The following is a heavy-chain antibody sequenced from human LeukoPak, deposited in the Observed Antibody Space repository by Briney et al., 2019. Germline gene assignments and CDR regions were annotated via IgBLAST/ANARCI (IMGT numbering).Heavy chain of an antibody. J-gene: IGHJ4*02. Sequence: GGSLRLSCEASGFTFSSVAMSWVRQAPGKGLECVSVISNSGGRTYYADSVKGRFTISRDNAKNTLYLQMNSLTAEDTAVYYCARDPYSSVSLWGQGTLVTVSS. CDR3: ARDPYSSVSL. CDR1: GFTFSSVA. V-gene: IGHV3-23*01. D-gene: IGHD6-19*01. CDR2: ISNSGGRT.